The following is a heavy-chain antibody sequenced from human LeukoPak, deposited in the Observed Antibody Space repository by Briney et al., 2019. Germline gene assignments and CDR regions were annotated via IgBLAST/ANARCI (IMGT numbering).Heavy chain of an antibody. CDR3: ARDRDYVWGSYRDHYYYGMDV. D-gene: IGHD3-16*02. Sequence: GGSLRLSCAASGFTFSSYAMSWVRQAPGKGLEWVAVIWYDGSNKYYADSVKGRFTISRDNSKNTLYLQMNSLRAEDTAVYYCARDRDYVWGSYRDHYYYGMDVWGQGTTVTVSS. CDR2: IWYDGSNK. V-gene: IGHV3-33*08. J-gene: IGHJ6*02. CDR1: GFTFSSYA.